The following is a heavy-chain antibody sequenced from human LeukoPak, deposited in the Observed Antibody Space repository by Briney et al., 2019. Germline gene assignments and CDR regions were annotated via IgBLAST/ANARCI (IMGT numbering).Heavy chain of an antibody. CDR2: INSNSGGT. CDR3: ARGESSSFGPWVAEADY. J-gene: IGHJ4*02. V-gene: IGHV1-2*02. D-gene: IGHD6-13*01. Sequence: GASVTVSCKASGYTFTGYYMHGVRQAPGQGLEGVGWINSNSGGTNYAQKFQGRVTMATDTSTSTAYMELRSLRSDDTAVYYCARGESSSFGPWVAEADYWGQGTLVTVSS. CDR1: GYTFTGYY.